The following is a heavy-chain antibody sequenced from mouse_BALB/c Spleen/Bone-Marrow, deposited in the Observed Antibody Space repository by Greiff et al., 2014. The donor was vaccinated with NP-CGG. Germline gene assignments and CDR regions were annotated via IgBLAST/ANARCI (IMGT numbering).Heavy chain of an antibody. J-gene: IGHJ4*01. CDR3: ARSGGRYGAMDY. D-gene: IGHD1-1*02. V-gene: IGHV5-4*02. CDR2: ISNGGTYT. Sequence: DVQLVESGGGLVKPGGSLKLSCAASGFTFSDFYMFWFRQTPEKRLEWVATISNGGTYTYYPDSVKGRFTISRDNAKNNLYLQMSSLKSEDTAMYYCARSGGRYGAMDYWGQGTSVTVTS. CDR1: GFTFSDFY.